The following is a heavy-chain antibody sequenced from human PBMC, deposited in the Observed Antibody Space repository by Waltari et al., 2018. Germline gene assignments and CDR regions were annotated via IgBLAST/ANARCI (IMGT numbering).Heavy chain of an antibody. CDR3: ASEPFYAR. Sequence: QVQLVQSGAEVKKPGASVRVSCTASGDTFATYDINWVRQAPGQGLEYMGWMTPNSGNTGYAQKFQGRLTFTGDTSISTAYMELSSLTSEDTAVYYCASEPFYARWGQGTLVTVSS. CDR1: GDTFATYD. J-gene: IGHJ4*02. CDR2: MTPNSGNT. V-gene: IGHV1-8*02. D-gene: IGHD2-2*01.